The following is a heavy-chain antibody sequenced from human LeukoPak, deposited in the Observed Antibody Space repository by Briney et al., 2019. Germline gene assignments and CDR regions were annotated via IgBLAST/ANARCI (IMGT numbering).Heavy chain of an antibody. V-gene: IGHV4-61*09. J-gene: IGHJ6*03. Sequence: SETLSLTCIVTGGSISSGAYYWSWTRQPAGEGLEWIGHILGSGSTNYNPSLESRVTISVDTSKNQFSLKLSSVTAADTAVYYCARIHYYSHYVEVWGKGTTVTVSS. CDR1: GGSISSGAYY. CDR3: ARIHYYSHYVEV. CDR2: ILGSGST.